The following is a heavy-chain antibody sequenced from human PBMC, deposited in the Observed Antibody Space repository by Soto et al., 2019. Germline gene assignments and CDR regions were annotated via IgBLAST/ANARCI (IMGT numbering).Heavy chain of an antibody. CDR3: ARVAYCGGDCYTEFDY. D-gene: IGHD2-21*02. Sequence: ASVKVSCKASGYTFTSYDINWVRQATGQGLEWMGWMDPNSGNTGYVQKFQGRVTITAEKSTSTAYMELSSLRSEDTAVYYCARVAYCGGDCYTEFDYWGQGTLVTVSS. J-gene: IGHJ4*02. CDR1: GYTFTSYD. V-gene: IGHV1-8*01. CDR2: MDPNSGNT.